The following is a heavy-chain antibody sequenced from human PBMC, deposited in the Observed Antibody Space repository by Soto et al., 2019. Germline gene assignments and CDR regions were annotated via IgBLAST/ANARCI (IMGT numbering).Heavy chain of an antibody. D-gene: IGHD3-3*01. CDR1: GYTFTGYY. CDR2: INPNSGGT. Sequence: ASVKVSCKASGYTFTGYYMHWVRQAPGQGLEWMGWINPNSGGTNYAQKFQGWVTMTRDTSISTAYMELSRLRSDDTAVYYCAICLRGGNYDFRSDYYTSAFDIWGQGTMVTVS. J-gene: IGHJ3*02. CDR3: AICLRGGNYDFRSDYYTSAFDI. V-gene: IGHV1-2*04.